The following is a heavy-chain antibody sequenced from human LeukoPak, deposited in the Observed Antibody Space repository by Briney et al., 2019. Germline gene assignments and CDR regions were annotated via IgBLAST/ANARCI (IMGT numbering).Heavy chain of an antibody. CDR3: ARVSRGHELRFLEWLSHGNWFDP. Sequence: PETLSLTCTASGGSISSYYWSWIRQPPGKGLEWIGYIYYSGSTNYNPSLKSRVTISVDTSKNQFSLKLSSVTAADTAVYYCARVSRGHELRFLEWLSHGNWFDPWGQGTLVTVSS. CDR2: IYYSGST. D-gene: IGHD3-3*01. J-gene: IGHJ5*02. CDR1: GGSISSYY. V-gene: IGHV4-59*01.